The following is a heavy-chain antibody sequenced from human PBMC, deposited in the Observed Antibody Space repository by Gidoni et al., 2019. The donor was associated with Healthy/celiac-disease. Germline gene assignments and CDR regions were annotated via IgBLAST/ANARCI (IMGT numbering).Heavy chain of an antibody. CDR1: GFPFSSYA. J-gene: IGHJ3*02. V-gene: IGHV3-30-3*01. CDR2: ISYDGSNK. D-gene: IGHD2-15*01. CDR3: ARGDCSGGSCYSVAFDI. Sequence: QVQLVESGGGVVKPGRSLRLPCAASGFPFSSYAMHWVRQAPGKGLEWGAVISYDGSNKYYADSVKGRFTISRDNSKNTLYLQMNSLRAEDTAVYYCARGDCSGGSCYSVAFDIWGQGTMVTVSS.